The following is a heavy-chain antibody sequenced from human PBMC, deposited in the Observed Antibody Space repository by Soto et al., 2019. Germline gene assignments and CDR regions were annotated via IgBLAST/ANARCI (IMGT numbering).Heavy chain of an antibody. V-gene: IGHV5-10-1*01. CDR3: ARQGEPXTISGGGRTYYYYGLDV. Sequence: LGESLKISCEASGYSLTNYYITWVRQMPGKGLEWMGRIDPTDSYPIYSPSFQGHVTISSDKSSSTAYLQWSSLKASDSAKYYCARQGEPXTISGGGRTYYYYGLDVWGQGTTVTVSS. CDR2: IDPTDSYP. CDR1: GYSLTNYY. D-gene: IGHD3-3*01. J-gene: IGHJ6*01.